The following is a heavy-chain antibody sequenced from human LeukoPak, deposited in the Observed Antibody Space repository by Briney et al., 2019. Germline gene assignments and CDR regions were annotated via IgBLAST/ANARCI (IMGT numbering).Heavy chain of an antibody. CDR3: ASVGEAVAGVFDYYYYGMDV. D-gene: IGHD6-19*01. CDR2: IYQSGST. V-gene: IGHV4-4*02. CDR1: GGSISSSNW. Sequence: PSGTLSLTCAVSGGSISSSNWWSWVRQPPGKGLEWIGEIYQSGSTNYNPSLKSRVTISVDKSKNQFSLKLSSVTAADTAVYYCASVGEAVAGVFDYYYYGMDVWGQGTTVTVSS. J-gene: IGHJ6*02.